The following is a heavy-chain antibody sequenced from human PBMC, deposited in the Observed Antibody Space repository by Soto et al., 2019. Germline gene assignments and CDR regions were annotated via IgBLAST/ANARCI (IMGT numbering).Heavy chain of an antibody. J-gene: IGHJ6*02. D-gene: IGHD3-3*02. CDR2: IIPLFRTP. V-gene: IGHV1-69*12. Sequence: QVQLVQSGAEVKEPGSSVKVSCQASGGTFSSSALSWVRQAPGQGLEWMGGIIPLFRTPDYAQKFQGRVTITADESTSTTYMELSSLRSEDTAIYYCVRDNGRPQLGGNYYYITDVWGQGTTITVSS. CDR1: GGTFSSSA. CDR3: VRDNGRPQLGGNYYYITDV.